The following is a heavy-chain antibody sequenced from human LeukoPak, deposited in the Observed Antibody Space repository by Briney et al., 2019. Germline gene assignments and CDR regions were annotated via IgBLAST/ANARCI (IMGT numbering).Heavy chain of an antibody. Sequence: PSETLSLTCAVYGGSFSGYYWSWIRQPPRKGLEWIGEINHSGSTNYNPSLKSRVTISVDTSKNQFSLKLSSVTAADTAVYYCARAGLQFPPNYWGQGTLVTVSS. CDR1: GGSFSGYY. CDR2: INHSGST. V-gene: IGHV4-34*01. D-gene: IGHD6-19*01. J-gene: IGHJ4*02. CDR3: ARAGLQFPPNY.